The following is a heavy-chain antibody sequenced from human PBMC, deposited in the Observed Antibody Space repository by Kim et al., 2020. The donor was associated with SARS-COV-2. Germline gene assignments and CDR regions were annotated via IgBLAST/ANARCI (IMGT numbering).Heavy chain of an antibody. J-gene: IGHJ4*02. D-gene: IGHD3-10*01. CDR1: GFTFSSYA. CDR3: AKGHVLLWFGELFLSY. CDR2: ISGSGGST. Sequence: GGSLRLSCAASGFTFSSYAMSWVRQAPGKGLEWVSAISGSGGSTYYADSVKGRFTISRDNSKNTLYLQMNSLRAEDTAVYYCAKGHVLLWFGELFLSYWGQGTLVTVSS. V-gene: IGHV3-23*01.